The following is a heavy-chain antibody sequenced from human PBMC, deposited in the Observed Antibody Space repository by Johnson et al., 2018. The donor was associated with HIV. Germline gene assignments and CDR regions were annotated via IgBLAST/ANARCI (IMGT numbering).Heavy chain of an antibody. D-gene: IGHD3-16*02. V-gene: IGHV3-7*03. CDR2: IKQDGSDK. CDR1: GFTFSSNW. Sequence: EVQLVESGGNLVQPGGSLRLSCAVSGFTFSSNWMSWVRQAPGKGLEWVANIKQDGSDKNYVDSVKGRFTISRDNAKNSLYLQMNSLRAEDTALYYCARGLQITFGGVIAPPDVFDIWGQGTMVTVSS. CDR3: ARGLQITFGGVIAPPDVFDI. J-gene: IGHJ3*02.